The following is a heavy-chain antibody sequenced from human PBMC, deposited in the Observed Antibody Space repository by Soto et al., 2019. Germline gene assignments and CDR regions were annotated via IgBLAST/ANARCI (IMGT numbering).Heavy chain of an antibody. Sequence: QGQLVQSGAEVKKPGASVKVSCKASGYTFNKYSISWVRQAPGQGLEWMGWISASNGNTDFAQKFQGRVTMAIDTSTSTAYMELRSLRSDDTAVFYCTRGHGDFAGDFDYWGQGTLVNVSS. V-gene: IGHV1-18*04. D-gene: IGHD4-17*01. J-gene: IGHJ4*02. CDR2: ISASNGNT. CDR3: TRGHGDFAGDFDY. CDR1: GYTFNKYS.